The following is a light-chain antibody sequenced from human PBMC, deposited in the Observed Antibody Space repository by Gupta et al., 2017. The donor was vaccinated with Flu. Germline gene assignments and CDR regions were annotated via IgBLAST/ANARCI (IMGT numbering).Light chain of an antibody. J-gene: IGLJ3*02. CDR1: SNNVANQE. CDR2: RDN. Sequence: AKITSTGNSNNVANQEAAWLQHHQGHPPKLLFYRDNNRPSGIAERFSASRSGNTASLTIAGLQTEDEADYYCSSWDSSRSAWVFGGGTKLTVL. V-gene: IGLV10-54*01. CDR3: SSWDSSRSAWV.